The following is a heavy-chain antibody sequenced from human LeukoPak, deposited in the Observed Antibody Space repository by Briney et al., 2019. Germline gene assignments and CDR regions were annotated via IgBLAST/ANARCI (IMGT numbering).Heavy chain of an antibody. D-gene: IGHD6-13*01. CDR1: GYTFTSYY. Sequence: GASVKVSCKASGYTFTSYYMHWVRQAPGQGLEWMGWINPNSGGTNYAQNFQGRVTMTRDTSISTAYMEMSRLASDDTAVYYCARPYSPARWGLAAADYYYMDVWGKGTTVTVSS. J-gene: IGHJ6*03. CDR3: ARPYSPARWGLAAADYYYMDV. V-gene: IGHV1-2*02. CDR2: INPNSGGT.